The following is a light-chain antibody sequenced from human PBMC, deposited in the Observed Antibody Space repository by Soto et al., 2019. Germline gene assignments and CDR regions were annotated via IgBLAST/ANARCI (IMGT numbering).Light chain of an antibody. CDR1: QSISHW. J-gene: IGKJ1*01. CDR2: DAC. V-gene: IGKV1-5*01. CDR3: QQYNKFSPT. Sequence: DIQVTQSPSTLSASVGDRVSLTCRASQSISHWLAWYQKKPGKAPNLLIYDACTLESGVPSRGRGRGARTECTLTISSLQPADVDTYYCQQYNKFSPTFGQGTQVDI.